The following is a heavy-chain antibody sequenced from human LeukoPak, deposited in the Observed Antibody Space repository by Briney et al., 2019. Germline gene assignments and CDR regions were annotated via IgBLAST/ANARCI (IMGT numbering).Heavy chain of an antibody. CDR2: IYTSGST. V-gene: IGHV4-4*07. CDR1: VDSSSRYH. Sequence: PSETLSLTCSVSVDSSSRYHWSWIRQPAGKGLEWIGRIYTSGSTNYNPSLKSRVTMSVDTSKNQFSLKLSSVTAADTAVYYCVRGSRSMAFDIWGQGTMVTVSS. CDR3: VRGSRSMAFDI. J-gene: IGHJ3*02. D-gene: IGHD2-8*01.